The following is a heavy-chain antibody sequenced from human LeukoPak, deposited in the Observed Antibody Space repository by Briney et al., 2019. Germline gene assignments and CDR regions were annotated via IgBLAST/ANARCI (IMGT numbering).Heavy chain of an antibody. D-gene: IGHD3-22*01. CDR3: ARSTVSVITRGAFDI. V-gene: IGHV4-59*12. CDR2: IYYSGST. J-gene: IGHJ3*02. CDR1: GGSISSYY. Sequence: PSETLSLTCTVSGGSISSYYWSWIRQPPGKGLEWIGYIYYSGSTNYNPSLKSRVTMSVDNSENHFSLKLSSVTAADTALYYCARSTVSVITRGAFDIWGQGTMVTVSS.